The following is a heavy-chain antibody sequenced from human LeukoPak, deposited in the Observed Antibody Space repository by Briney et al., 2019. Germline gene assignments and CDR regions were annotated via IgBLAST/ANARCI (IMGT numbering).Heavy chain of an antibody. CDR1: GFTFSSYS. D-gene: IGHD2-2*01. Sequence: GGSLTLSCAASGFTFSSYSMNWVRQAPGKGLEWFSSIISSSSYIYYADSVKGRFTISRDNAKNSLYLQKNRLRAEDTAVYFWGRTRAPSNGRVLYYIGVWGKGTTVTVSS. V-gene: IGHV3-21*01. CDR2: IISSSSYI. CDR3: GRTRAPSNGRVLYYIGV. J-gene: IGHJ6*03.